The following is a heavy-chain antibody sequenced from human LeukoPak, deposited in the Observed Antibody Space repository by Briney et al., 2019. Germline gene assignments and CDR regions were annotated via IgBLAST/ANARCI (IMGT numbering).Heavy chain of an antibody. CDR1: GGSISSGGYC. Sequence: SETLSLTCTVSGGSISSGGYCWSWIRQHPGKGLEWIGYIYYSGSTYYNPSLKSRVTISVDTSKNQFSLKLSSVTAADTAVYYCARVPTTVVIKGAFDIWGQGTMVTVSS. CDR3: ARVPTTVVIKGAFDI. CDR2: IYYSGST. J-gene: IGHJ3*02. V-gene: IGHV4-31*03. D-gene: IGHD4-23*01.